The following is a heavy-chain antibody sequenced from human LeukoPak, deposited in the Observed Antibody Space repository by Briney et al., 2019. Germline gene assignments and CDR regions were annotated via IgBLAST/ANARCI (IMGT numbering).Heavy chain of an antibody. J-gene: IGHJ5*01. V-gene: IGHV4-39*01. CDR1: AASISSSSHH. CDR3: VRHDGRGGATMGAFDS. Sequence: SETLSLTCTVSAASISSSSHHWGWIRQSPGKGLERIGSVYYGRTTYYSPSLDSRVTISLDTSANQFPLQLNSVTAADTAVYYCVRHDGRGGATMGAFDSWGQGSLVTVSS. D-gene: IGHD4/OR15-4a*01. CDR2: VYYGRTT.